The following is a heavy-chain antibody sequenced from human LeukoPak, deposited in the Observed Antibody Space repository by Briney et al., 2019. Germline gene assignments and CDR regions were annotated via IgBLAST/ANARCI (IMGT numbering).Heavy chain of an antibody. CDR1: GFTFSGSG. V-gene: IGHV3-73*01. J-gene: IGHJ4*02. Sequence: GGSLRLSCAASGFTFSGSGMHWVRQASGKGLEWVGRIRSRANNYGTAYAASVKGRFTISRDDSKNTAYLQMNSLKTEDTAVYYCSRQPPDYGGSDHWGQGTLVAVSS. CDR2: IRSRANNYGT. D-gene: IGHD4/OR15-4a*01. CDR3: SRQPPDYGGSDH.